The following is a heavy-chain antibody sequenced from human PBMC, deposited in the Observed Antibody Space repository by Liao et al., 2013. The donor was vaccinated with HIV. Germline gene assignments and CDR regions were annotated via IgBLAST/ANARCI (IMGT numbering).Heavy chain of an antibody. CDR1: DDSISGYY. D-gene: IGHD2-15*01. CDR3: ARQRPSGVFDP. V-gene: IGHV4-4*07. Sequence: QVHLQESGPGLVKPSDTLSLTCSVSDDSISGYYWSWIRQSAGKGLEWIGRISTSGSANYSPSLKSRVTMSLDLSKSQFSLKFISVAAADTAVYYCARQRPSGVFDPWGQGALVTVSS. CDR2: ISTSGSA. J-gene: IGHJ5*02.